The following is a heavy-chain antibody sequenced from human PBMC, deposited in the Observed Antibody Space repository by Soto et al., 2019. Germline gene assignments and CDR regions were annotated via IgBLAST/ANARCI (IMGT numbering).Heavy chain of an antibody. CDR1: GLTVYNHF. J-gene: IGHJ6*01. CDR3: ARDPPETTDYCMDV. CDR2: IDTDRST. Sequence: EVQLMESGGGLVQPGGSLRLSCAASGLTVYNHFMSWIRQAPGKGLEWVSFIDTDRSTYYADSVKGRFLIYRDDSENTIYLQMNSLRAEDTAVYYCARDPPETTDYCMDVWGQGTTVTVSS. V-gene: IGHV3-66*01. D-gene: IGHD1-7*01.